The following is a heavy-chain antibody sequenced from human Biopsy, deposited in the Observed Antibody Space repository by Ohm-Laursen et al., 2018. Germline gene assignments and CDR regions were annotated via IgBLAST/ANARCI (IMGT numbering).Heavy chain of an antibody. V-gene: IGHV1-46*02. CDR3: ARPSGGVSTIGFDP. D-gene: IGHD5/OR15-5a*01. J-gene: IGHJ5*02. CDR2: INPSGRYT. Sequence: ASVKVSCKTSGYAFHTYYMHWVRQAPGQGLEWLGYINPSGRYTRNAQSFQGRVTMTRDTSTSTVYMELSGLTSDDTAVYYCARPSGGVSTIGFDPWGQGTLVIVSS. CDR1: GYAFHTYY.